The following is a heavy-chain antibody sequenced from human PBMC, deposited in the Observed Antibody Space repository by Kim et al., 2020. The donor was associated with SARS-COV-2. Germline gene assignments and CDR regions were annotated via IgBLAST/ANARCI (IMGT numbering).Heavy chain of an antibody. D-gene: IGHD6-13*01. J-gene: IGHJ4*02. Sequence: NTGYADSVKGRFTISRDNSKNTLYLQMNSLRAEDTAVYYCARAGIAALDYWGQGTLVTVSS. V-gene: IGHV3-66*01. CDR3: ARAGIAALDY. CDR2: NT.